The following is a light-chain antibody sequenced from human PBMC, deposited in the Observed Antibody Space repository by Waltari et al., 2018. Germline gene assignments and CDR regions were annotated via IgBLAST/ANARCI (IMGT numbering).Light chain of an antibody. CDR2: LGS. V-gene: IGKV2-28*01. CDR1: QSLLHSNGYNY. Sequence: EIVMTQSPLSLPVTPGEPASISCWSNQSLLHSNGYNYLVWYLQKPGQSPQLLIYLGSNRASGVPDRFSGSGSGTDFTLKISRLEAEDIGVFYCMQALQTPITFGQGTKLEI. J-gene: IGKJ2*01. CDR3: MQALQTPIT.